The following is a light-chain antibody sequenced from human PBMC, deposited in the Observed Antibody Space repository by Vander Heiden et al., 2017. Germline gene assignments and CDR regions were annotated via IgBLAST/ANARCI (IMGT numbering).Light chain of an antibody. V-gene: IGKV3-11*01. CDR3: QQRSNWRQT. Sequence: EIVLTQSPATLSLSPGERATLSCRASQSVSSYLAWYQQKPGQAPRLLIYDASNRATGIPARFSGSGSATDFSLTIIILEPEDFAVYYCQQRSNWRQTFGQGTKVEIK. CDR2: DAS. J-gene: IGKJ2*01. CDR1: QSVSSY.